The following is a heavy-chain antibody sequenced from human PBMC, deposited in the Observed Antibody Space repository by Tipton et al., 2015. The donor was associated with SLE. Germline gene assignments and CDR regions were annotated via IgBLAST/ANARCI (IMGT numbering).Heavy chain of an antibody. CDR2: VFYGGNT. J-gene: IGHJ5*02. CDR1: GASISSGSYY. CDR3: ARRERSPIWFDP. V-gene: IGHV4-39*02. Sequence: TLSLTCTVSGASISSGSYYWSWIRQSAGKGLEWIGNVFYGGNTYKNPSLESRVSISVDTSKNHFFLNLTSVTAADTATYYCARRERSPIWFDPWGQGTLVTVSS. D-gene: IGHD5-24*01.